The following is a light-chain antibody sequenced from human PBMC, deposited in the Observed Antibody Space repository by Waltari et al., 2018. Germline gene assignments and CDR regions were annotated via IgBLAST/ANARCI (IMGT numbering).Light chain of an antibody. CDR3: QQYNNWPPYT. CDR1: QSVSSN. J-gene: IGKJ2*01. V-gene: IGKV3-15*01. CDR2: GAS. Sequence: EIVMTQSPATLSVSPGERATLSCRASQSVSSNLAWYQQQPGHAPGLLIYGASTRATGIPARFSGSGSGTEFTLTISSLQSEDFAVYYCQQYNNWPPYTFGLGTKLEIK.